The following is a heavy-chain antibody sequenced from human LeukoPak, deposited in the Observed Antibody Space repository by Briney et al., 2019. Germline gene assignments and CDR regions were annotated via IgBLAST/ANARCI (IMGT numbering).Heavy chain of an antibody. V-gene: IGHV3-20*04. Sequence: GGSLRLSCAASGFTFDDYGMSWVRQAPGKGLEWVSGINWNGGSTGYADSVKGRFTISRDNAKNSLYLQMNSLRAEDTALYSCARGWTGTFGYDYWGQGTLVTVSS. J-gene: IGHJ4*02. D-gene: IGHD1-1*01. CDR1: GFTFDDYG. CDR3: ARGWTGTFGYDY. CDR2: INWNGGST.